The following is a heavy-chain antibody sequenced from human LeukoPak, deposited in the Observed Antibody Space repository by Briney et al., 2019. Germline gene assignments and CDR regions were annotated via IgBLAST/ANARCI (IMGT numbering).Heavy chain of an antibody. Sequence: GGSLRLSRAASGFTVSNIYMSWVRQAPGKGLEWVSIIDRGGGTSYTNSVRGRFTISRDNSKNTLYLQMNSLRAEDTGVYYCARGATPDVWGKGTTVTVSS. J-gene: IGHJ6*03. D-gene: IGHD3-16*01. CDR3: ARGATPDV. CDR1: GFTVSNIY. V-gene: IGHV3-53*01. CDR2: IDRGGGT.